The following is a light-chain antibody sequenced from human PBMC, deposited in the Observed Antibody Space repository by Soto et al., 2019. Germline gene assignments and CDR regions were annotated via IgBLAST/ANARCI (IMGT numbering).Light chain of an antibody. CDR1: QSVSSSD. Sequence: EIVLTQSPGTLSLSPGERATLSCRASQSVSSSDLAWYQQKPGQAPRLLIYGASSRATGIPDRFSGSGSGTDFTLTLSRLEPEDFAVYYCQHYGSSLKTFGQGTRLEIK. CDR3: QHYGSSLKT. V-gene: IGKV3-20*01. CDR2: GAS. J-gene: IGKJ5*01.